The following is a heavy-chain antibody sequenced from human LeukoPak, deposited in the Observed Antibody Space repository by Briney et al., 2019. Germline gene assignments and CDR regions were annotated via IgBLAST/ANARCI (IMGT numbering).Heavy chain of an antibody. Sequence: GGSLRLSCAASGLTFSSYEMNWVRQAPGKGLEWVSYISSSGSTIYYADSVKGRFTISRDNAKNSLYLQMNSLRAEDTAVYYCARDLYGPGSYYKNYYYGMDVWGQGTTVTVSS. CDR3: ARDLYGPGSYYKNYYYGMDV. CDR1: GLTFSSYE. CDR2: ISSSGSTI. D-gene: IGHD3-10*01. V-gene: IGHV3-48*03. J-gene: IGHJ6*02.